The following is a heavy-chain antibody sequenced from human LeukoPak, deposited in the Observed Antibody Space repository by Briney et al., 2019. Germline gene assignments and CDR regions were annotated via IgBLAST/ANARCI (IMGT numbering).Heavy chain of an antibody. V-gene: IGHV3-74*01. D-gene: IGHD2-2*01. CDR1: GFTFSSYW. Sequence: PGGSLRLSCAGSGFTFSSYWMHWVRQAPGKGLVWVSRITNDGSTTSYADSVKGRFTISRDNAKNTLYLQMNSLRAEDTAVYYCASQYCGSTSCYGFDAFDIWGRGTKVTVSS. J-gene: IGHJ3*02. CDR2: ITNDGSTT. CDR3: ASQYCGSTSCYGFDAFDI.